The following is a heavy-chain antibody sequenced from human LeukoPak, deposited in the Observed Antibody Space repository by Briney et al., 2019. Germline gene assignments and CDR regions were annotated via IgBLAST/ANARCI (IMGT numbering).Heavy chain of an antibody. J-gene: IGHJ4*02. CDR3: AISSPVATVGY. CDR2: INQDGSEK. CDR1: GFTFSSYW. D-gene: IGHD4-23*01. Sequence: SGGSLRLSCADSGFTFSSYWISWVRQAPGKGLEWVANINQDGSEKYYVDSVRGRFTTSRDNAKNSLYLQMNSLRAEDTAVYYCAISSPVATVGYWGQGTLVTVSS. V-gene: IGHV3-7*01.